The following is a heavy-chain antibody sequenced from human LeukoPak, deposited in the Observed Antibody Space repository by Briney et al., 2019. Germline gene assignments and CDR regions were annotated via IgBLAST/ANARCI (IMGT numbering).Heavy chain of an antibody. J-gene: IGHJ4*02. V-gene: IGHV3-23*01. CDR3: GKTTTGYSSGPKPAWPVDY. CDR2: IFGSGGSA. D-gene: IGHD6-19*01. Sequence: PGGSLRLSCEASGFTFGSYAMYWVRQAPGKGLEWVAGIFGSGGSAHYADSAKGRFTISRDNSKNTVYLQINSLRAEDTAVYYCGKTTTGYSSGPKPAWPVDYWGQGTLVTVSS. CDR1: GFTFGSYA.